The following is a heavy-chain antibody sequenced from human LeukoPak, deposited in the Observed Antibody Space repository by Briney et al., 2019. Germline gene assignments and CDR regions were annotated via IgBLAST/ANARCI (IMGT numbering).Heavy chain of an antibody. CDR3: ARERTDTSMDY. V-gene: IGHV4-61*02. CDR1: GGSISSGSYY. J-gene: IGHJ4*02. Sequence: SETLSLTCTVSGGSISSGSYYWTWIRQPAGKGLEWIGRIYTSGSTNHNPSLKSRVTISLDTSKNQFSLKLISVTAADTSVYFCARERTDTSMDYWGQGTLVTVSS. CDR2: IYTSGST. D-gene: IGHD5-18*01.